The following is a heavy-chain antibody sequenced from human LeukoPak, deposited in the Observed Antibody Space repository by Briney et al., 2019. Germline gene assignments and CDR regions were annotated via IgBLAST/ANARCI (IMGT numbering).Heavy chain of an antibody. D-gene: IGHD6-13*01. Sequence: PGRSLRDSRSGSGLTLSSHLVHWGRPAAGKGLELVAVISYDGSNEYYVDSVKGRFSISRDKAKKTLYLQMNSLGAEDTAVYYCTTVLSSNRYNLCEYWGKGTLVTVSS. J-gene: IGHJ4*02. CDR1: GLTLSSHL. V-gene: IGHV3-30-3*01. CDR3: TTVLSSNRYNLCEY. CDR2: ISYDGSNE.